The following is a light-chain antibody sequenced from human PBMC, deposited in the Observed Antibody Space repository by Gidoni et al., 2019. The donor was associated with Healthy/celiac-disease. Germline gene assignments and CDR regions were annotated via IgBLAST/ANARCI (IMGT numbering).Light chain of an antibody. J-gene: IGLJ2*01. CDR2: EGS. CDR1: SSDVGSYNL. CDR3: CSYAGSRWV. Sequence: QSALTQPASVSGSPGQSITISCTGTSSDVGSYNLVSWYQQHPGKAPKLMIYEGSKRPSGVSNRFSGSKSGTTASLTISGLQAEDEADYYCCSYAGSRWVFGGGTKLTVL. V-gene: IGLV2-23*01.